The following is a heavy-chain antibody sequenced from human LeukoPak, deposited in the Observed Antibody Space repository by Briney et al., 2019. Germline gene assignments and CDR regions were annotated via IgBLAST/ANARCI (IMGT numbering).Heavy chain of an antibody. CDR1: GGTFSSYA. Sequence: GSSVKVSCKASGGTFSSYAISWVRQAPGQGLEWMGRIIPILGIANYAQKFQGRVTITADKSTSTAYMELSSLRSEDTAVYYCARAVVVAGNDAFDIWGQGTMVTVSS. D-gene: IGHD2-15*01. V-gene: IGHV1-69*04. J-gene: IGHJ3*02. CDR2: IIPILGIA. CDR3: ARAVVVAGNDAFDI.